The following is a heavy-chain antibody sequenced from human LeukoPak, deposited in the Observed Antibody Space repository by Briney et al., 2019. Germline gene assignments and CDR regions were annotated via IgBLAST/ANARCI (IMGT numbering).Heavy chain of an antibody. CDR2: IRQDGGQI. V-gene: IGHV3-7*01. CDR3: ARADLEWYLDL. J-gene: IGHJ2*01. Sequence: GGSLILSCTASRFIFSTYWMSWVRQAPGMGLEWVGKIRQDGGQIFYVDSVKGRFTISRDNAKNSLYLQLNNLRAEDTAVYYCARADLEWYLDLWGRGTLVTVSS. CDR1: RFIFSTYW.